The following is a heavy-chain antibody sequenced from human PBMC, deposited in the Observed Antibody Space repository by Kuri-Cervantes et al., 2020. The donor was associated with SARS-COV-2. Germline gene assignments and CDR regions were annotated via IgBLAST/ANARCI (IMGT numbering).Heavy chain of an antibody. CDR3: ARDRVGVHDC. CDR1: GFTLSSYA. J-gene: IGHJ4*02. D-gene: IGHD2-21*01. Sequence: GESLKISCAASGFTLSSYAMHWVRQAPGRGLEWASVISSDGINPYYADSVKGRFTISRDTSRNTLYLRMNSLRTEDTAIYYCARDRVGVHDCWGQGTLVTVSS. CDR2: ISSDGINP. V-gene: IGHV3-30-3*01.